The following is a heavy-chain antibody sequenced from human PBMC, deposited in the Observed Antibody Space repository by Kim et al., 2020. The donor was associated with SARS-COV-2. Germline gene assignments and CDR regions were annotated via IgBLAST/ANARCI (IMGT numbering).Heavy chain of an antibody. J-gene: IGHJ6*02. CDR3: ASGTVVDYYYYYGMDV. V-gene: IGHV3-53*01. D-gene: IGHD2-15*01. CDR1: GFTVSSNY. CDR2: IYSGGST. Sequence: GGSLRLSCAASGFTVSSNYMSWVRQAPGKGLEWVSVIYSGGSTYYADSVKGRFTISRDNSKNTLYLQMNSLRAEDTAVYYCASGTVVDYYYYYGMDVWGQGTTVTVSS.